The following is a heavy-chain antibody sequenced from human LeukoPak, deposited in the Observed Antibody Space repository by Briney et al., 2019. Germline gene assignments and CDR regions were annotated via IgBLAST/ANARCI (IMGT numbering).Heavy chain of an antibody. CDR2: IIPILGIA. CDR1: GGTFSSYT. J-gene: IGHJ6*03. CDR3: ARAPPTLGGYMDV. V-gene: IGHV1-69*02. Sequence: GASVKVSCKASGGTFSSYTISWVRQAPGQGLEWMGRIIPILGIANYAQKLQGRVSITADKSTSTAYMELSSLRSEDRAVYYCARAPPTLGGYMDVWGKGTTVTVSS. D-gene: IGHD2-15*01.